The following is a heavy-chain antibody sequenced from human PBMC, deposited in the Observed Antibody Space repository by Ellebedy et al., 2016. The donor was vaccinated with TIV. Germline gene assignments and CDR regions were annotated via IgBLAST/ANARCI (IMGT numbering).Heavy chain of an antibody. Sequence: ASVKVSCXASGYTFTSYDINWVRQATGQGLEWMGWMNPNSGNTGYAQKFQGRVTMTRNTSISTAYMELSSLRSEDTAVYYCARVASSSWFNYYYYMDGWGKGTTVTVSS. V-gene: IGHV1-8*01. CDR2: MNPNSGNT. CDR1: GYTFTSYD. J-gene: IGHJ6*03. CDR3: ARVASSSWFNYYYYMDG. D-gene: IGHD6-13*01.